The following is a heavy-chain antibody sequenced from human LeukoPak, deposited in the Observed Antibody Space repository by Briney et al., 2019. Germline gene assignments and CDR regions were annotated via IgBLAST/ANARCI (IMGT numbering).Heavy chain of an antibody. Sequence: SETLSLTCTVSGVSISSSPYYWSWIRQPPGKGLEWIGCVYSSGSSYYNPSLKSRVTIFVDTSNNQFSLKVTSVTAADTAPYYYARHRDDYDDYVWTYWGQGTLVTVSS. D-gene: IGHD4-17*01. CDR3: ARHRDDYDDYVWTY. J-gene: IGHJ4*02. CDR1: GVSISSSPYY. V-gene: IGHV4-39*01. CDR2: VYSSGSS.